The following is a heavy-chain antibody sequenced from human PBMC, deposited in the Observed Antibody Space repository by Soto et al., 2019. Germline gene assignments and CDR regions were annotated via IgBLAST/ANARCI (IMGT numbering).Heavy chain of an antibody. CDR1: GFTFSSYG. V-gene: IGHV3-30*18. CDR2: ISYDGSNK. D-gene: IGHD2-15*01. CDR3: AKERDIVVVSGMDV. J-gene: IGHJ6*02. Sequence: QVQLVESGGGVVQPGRSLRLSCAASGFTFSSYGMHWVRQAPGKGLEWVAVISYDGSNKYYADSVKGRFTISRDNSKNTLYLQMNSLRAEDTAVYYCAKERDIVVVSGMDVWGQGTTVTVSS.